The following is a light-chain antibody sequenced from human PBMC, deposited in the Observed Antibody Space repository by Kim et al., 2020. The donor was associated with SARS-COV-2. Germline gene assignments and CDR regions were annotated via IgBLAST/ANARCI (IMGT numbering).Light chain of an antibody. V-gene: IGLV3-1*01. Sequence: SVAPGQTSSITWSGDKVGEKYVYWDQQKAGQSPVLVMYEDAKRPSGIPERVSGSNSGNTATLTISGTQAMDEADYYCQASDSGTVVFGGGTQLTVL. CDR1: KVGEKY. CDR2: EDA. J-gene: IGLJ2*01. CDR3: QASDSGTVV.